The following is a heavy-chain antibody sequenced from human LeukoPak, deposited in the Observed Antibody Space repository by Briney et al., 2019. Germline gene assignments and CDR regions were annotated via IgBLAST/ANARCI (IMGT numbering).Heavy chain of an antibody. CDR2: ISSNGGIT. Sequence: GGSLRLSCSATGFTFSNYAMHWVRQAPGKGLEYVSDISSNGGITYYGDSVKGRFTVSRDNSKNMLYLQMNSLRAEDTAVYYCVKDKYPVVVAATLDYWGQGILVTVSS. J-gene: IGHJ4*02. V-gene: IGHV3-64D*09. CDR1: GFTFSNYA. D-gene: IGHD2-15*01. CDR3: VKDKYPVVVAATLDY.